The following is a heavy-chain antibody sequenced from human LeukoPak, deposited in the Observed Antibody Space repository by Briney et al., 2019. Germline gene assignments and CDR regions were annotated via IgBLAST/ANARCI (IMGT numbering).Heavy chain of an antibody. CDR2: ISGSGIST. Sequence: PGGSLRLSCAASGFTFSNYAMSWVRQAPGKGLECVSAISGSGISTYYADSVEGRFTISRDNSKNTLYLQMNSLRAEDTAVYYCVPRDPSRAGYWGQGTLVTVSS. J-gene: IGHJ4*02. D-gene: IGHD6-6*01. CDR1: GFTFSNYA. V-gene: IGHV3-23*01. CDR3: VPRDPSRAGY.